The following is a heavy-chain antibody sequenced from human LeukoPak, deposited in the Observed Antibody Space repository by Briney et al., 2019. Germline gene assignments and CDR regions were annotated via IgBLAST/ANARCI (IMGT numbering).Heavy chain of an antibody. V-gene: IGHV1-18*01. CDR1: GYTFTSYG. D-gene: IGHD2-2*01. Sequence: ASVKVSCKASGYTFTSYGISWVRQAPGQGLEWMGWISTYNGYTNYAQKFQGRVTITADESTSTAYMELSSLRSEDTAVYYCARGADIVVVPAAIRGAFDIWGQGTMVTVSS. CDR3: ARGADIVVVPAAIRGAFDI. CDR2: ISTYNGYT. J-gene: IGHJ3*02.